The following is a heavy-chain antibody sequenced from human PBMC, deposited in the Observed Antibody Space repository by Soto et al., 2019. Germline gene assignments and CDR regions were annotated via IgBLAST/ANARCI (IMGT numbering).Heavy chain of an antibody. V-gene: IGHV4-31*03. CDR2: IYYSGST. J-gene: IGHJ5*02. Sequence: LSLTCTVSGGSISSGGYYWSWIRQHPGKGLEWIGYIYYSGSTYYNPSLKSRVTISVDTSKNQFSLKLSSVTAADTAVYYCARDRLASIAARWFDPWGQGTLVTVSS. CDR1: GGSISSGGYY. D-gene: IGHD6-6*01. CDR3: ARDRLASIAARWFDP.